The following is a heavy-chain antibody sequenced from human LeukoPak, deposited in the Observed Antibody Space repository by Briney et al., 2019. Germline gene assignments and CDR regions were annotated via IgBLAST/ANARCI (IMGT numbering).Heavy chain of an antibody. D-gene: IGHD4-17*01. CDR3: VRIVGYGDADH. J-gene: IGHJ5*02. V-gene: IGHV7-4-1*02. Sequence: ASVKVSCKVSGYPISTYGVNWVRQAPGQGLEWMGWITTNTGNPSHGQGFTGRFVFSLDTSASTAYLQISSLKAEDTAMYYCVRIVGYGDADHWGQGTLVTVSS. CDR2: ITTNTGNP. CDR1: GYPISTYG.